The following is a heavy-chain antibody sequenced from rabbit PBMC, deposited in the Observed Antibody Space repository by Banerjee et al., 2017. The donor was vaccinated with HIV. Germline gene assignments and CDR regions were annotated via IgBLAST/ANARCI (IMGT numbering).Heavy chain of an antibody. CDR3: ARAGGFENYFNL. V-gene: IGHV1S40*01. D-gene: IGHD1-1*01. CDR1: GIDFSDNYH. J-gene: IGHJ4*01. CDR2: IHTGSSGNT. Sequence: QSLEESGGDLVKPGASLTLTCTASGIDFSDNYHMCWVRQAPGKGLEWIACIHTGSSGNTYYASWAKGRFTISKTSATTVTLQMTSLTAADTATYFCARAGGFENYFNLWGQGTLVTVS.